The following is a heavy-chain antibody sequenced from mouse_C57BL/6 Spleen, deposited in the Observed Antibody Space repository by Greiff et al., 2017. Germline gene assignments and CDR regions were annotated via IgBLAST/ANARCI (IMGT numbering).Heavy chain of an antibody. D-gene: IGHD1-1*01. CDR3: TREGLLRYYYAMDY. Sequence: VKLQESGAELVRPGASVTLSCKASGYTFTDYEMHWVKQTPVHGLEWIGAIDPETGGTAYNQKFKGKAILTADKSSSTAYMELRSLTSEDSAVYYCTREGLLRYYYAMDYWGQGTSVTVSS. CDR1: GYTFTDYE. V-gene: IGHV1-15*01. J-gene: IGHJ4*01. CDR2: IDPETGGT.